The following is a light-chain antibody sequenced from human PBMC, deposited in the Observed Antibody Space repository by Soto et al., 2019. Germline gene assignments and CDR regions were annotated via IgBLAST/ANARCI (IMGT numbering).Light chain of an antibody. J-gene: IGKJ1*01. CDR2: GAS. Sequence: EIVLTQSPGTLSLSPGGRATLSCRASQSVSARYVAWYQRKPGQAPRLLIYGASNRATDIPVRFSASGYGTDFTLTITRLEPEDFAVYICQQYAVSPPTFGLGTKVEFK. V-gene: IGKV3-20*01. CDR1: QSVSARY. CDR3: QQYAVSPPT.